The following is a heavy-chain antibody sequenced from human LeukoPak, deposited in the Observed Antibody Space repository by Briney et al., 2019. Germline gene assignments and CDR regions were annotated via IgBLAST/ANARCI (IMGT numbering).Heavy chain of an antibody. CDR2: ISSNGGST. CDR1: GLTFSSYA. D-gene: IGHD6-19*01. V-gene: IGHV3-64*04. J-gene: IGHJ6*02. CDR3: ATPAIAVGDYYYYYGMDV. Sequence: GGSLRLSCSASGLTFSSYAMHWVRQAPGKGLEYVSAISSNGGSTYYADSVKGRFTISRDNSKNTLYLQMNSLRAEDTAVYYCATPAIAVGDYYYYYGMDVWGQGTTVTVSS.